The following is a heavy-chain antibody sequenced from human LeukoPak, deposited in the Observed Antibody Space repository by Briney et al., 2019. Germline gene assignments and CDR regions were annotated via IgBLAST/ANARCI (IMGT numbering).Heavy chain of an antibody. CDR3: ARDLPLYGSGSYYLPGDY. D-gene: IGHD3-10*01. V-gene: IGHV3-30-3*01. CDR1: GFTFSSCA. CDR2: ISYDGSNK. J-gene: IGHJ4*02. Sequence: PGRSLRLSCEVSGFTFSSCAMHWVRQAPGKGLEWVALISYDGSNKYYADSVKGRFTVSRDNSKNTLYLQMNSLRAEDTAVYYCARDLPLYGSGSYYLPGDYWGQGTLVTVSS.